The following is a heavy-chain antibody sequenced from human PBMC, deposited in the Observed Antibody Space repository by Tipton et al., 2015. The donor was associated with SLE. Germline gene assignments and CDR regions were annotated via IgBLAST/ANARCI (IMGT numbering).Heavy chain of an antibody. D-gene: IGHD3-16*01. CDR2: IYYSGST. Sequence: TLSLTCTVPGGSISSYYWSWIRQPPGKGLEWIGYIYYSGSTNYNPSLKSRVTISVDTSKNQFSLKLSSVTAAAPAVYYCARDLRLGNGRRLLTGYGMDIWGQGTTVGVSS. J-gene: IGHJ6*02. CDR1: GGSISSYY. V-gene: IGHV4-59*01. CDR3: ARDLRLGNGRRLLTGYGMDI.